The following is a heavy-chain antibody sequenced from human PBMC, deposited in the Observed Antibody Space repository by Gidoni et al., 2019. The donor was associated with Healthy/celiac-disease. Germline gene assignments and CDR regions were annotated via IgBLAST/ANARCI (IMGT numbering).Heavy chain of an antibody. J-gene: IGHJ6*02. D-gene: IGHD3-10*01. CDR1: GFTFDDYA. CDR2: ISWNSGSI. V-gene: IGHV3-9*01. CDR3: AKGAITMVRGVRPPDYYYGMDV. Sequence: EVQLVESGGGLVQPGRSLRLSCAASGFTFDDYAMHWVRQAPGKGLGWVSGISWNSGSICYADSVKGRFTISRDNAKNSLYLQMNSLRAEDTALYYCAKGAITMVRGVRPPDYYYGMDVWGQGTTVTVSS.